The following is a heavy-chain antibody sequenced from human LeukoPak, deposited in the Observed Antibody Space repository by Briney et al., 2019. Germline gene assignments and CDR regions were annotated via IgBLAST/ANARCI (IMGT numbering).Heavy chain of an antibody. Sequence: SETLSLTCSVSGGSISSSNGYWGWIRQPPGKGLEWIGSIYNSGDTYYNPSLKSRVTISVDTSKNQFSLRLSSVTAADTAVYYCARSPYYYYYGMDVWGQGTTVTVSS. CDR1: GGSISSSNGY. CDR3: ARSPYYYYYGMDV. J-gene: IGHJ6*02. CDR2: IYNSGDT. V-gene: IGHV4-39*07.